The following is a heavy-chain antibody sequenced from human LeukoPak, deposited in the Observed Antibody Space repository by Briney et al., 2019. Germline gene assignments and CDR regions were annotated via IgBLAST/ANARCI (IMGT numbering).Heavy chain of an antibody. CDR3: AREADYYFWSGISRAFDY. Sequence: SVKVSCKASGGTFSSYAISWVRQAPGQGLEWIGGIIPIFGTANYAQKFQGRVTITADESTSTAYMELSSLRSEDTAVYYCAREADYYFWSGISRAFDYWGQGTLITVSS. CDR2: IIPIFGTA. V-gene: IGHV1-69*13. D-gene: IGHD3-3*01. CDR1: GGTFSSYA. J-gene: IGHJ4*02.